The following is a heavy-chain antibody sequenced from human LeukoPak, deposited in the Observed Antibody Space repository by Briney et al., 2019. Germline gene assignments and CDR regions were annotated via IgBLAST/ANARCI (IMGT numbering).Heavy chain of an antibody. CDR3: ARSGRGGAFDI. Sequence: GGSLRLSCAASGFTFDDYAMHWVRQAPGKGLEWVSGISWNSGSIGYADSVKGRFTISRDNAKNSLYLQMNSLRDEDTAVYYCARSGRGGAFDIWGQGTRATVSS. V-gene: IGHV3-9*01. D-gene: IGHD1-26*01. CDR1: GFTFDDYA. CDR2: ISWNSGSI. J-gene: IGHJ3*02.